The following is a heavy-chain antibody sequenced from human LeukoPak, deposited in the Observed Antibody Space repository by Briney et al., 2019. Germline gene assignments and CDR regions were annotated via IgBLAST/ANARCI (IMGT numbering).Heavy chain of an antibody. D-gene: IGHD5-12*01. CDR2: IRSKAYGGTT. Sequence: GGSLRLSCTASGFTFGDYAMSWVRQAPGKGLEWVGFIRSKAYGGTTEYAASVKGRFTISRDDSKSIAYLQMNSLKTEDTAVYYCTRVPGYSGYGRYWGQGTLVTVSS. J-gene: IGHJ4*02. V-gene: IGHV3-49*04. CDR1: GFTFGDYA. CDR3: TRVPGYSGYGRY.